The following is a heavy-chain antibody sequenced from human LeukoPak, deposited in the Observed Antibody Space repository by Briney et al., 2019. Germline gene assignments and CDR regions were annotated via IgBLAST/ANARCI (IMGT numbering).Heavy chain of an antibody. CDR1: GGTFSSYA. D-gene: IGHD2-2*01. Sequence: RASVKVSCKASGGTFSSYAISWVRQAPGQGLEWMGWINPNSGGTNYAQKFQGRVTMTRDTSISTAYMELSRLRSDDTAVYYCARGLRSSTSHWGQGTLVTVSS. CDR2: INPNSGGT. V-gene: IGHV1-2*02. J-gene: IGHJ1*01. CDR3: ARGLRSSTSH.